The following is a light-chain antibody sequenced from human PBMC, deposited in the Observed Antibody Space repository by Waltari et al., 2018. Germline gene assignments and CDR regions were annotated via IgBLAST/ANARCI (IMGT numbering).Light chain of an antibody. CDR2: DAA. J-gene: IGKJ1*01. V-gene: IGKV3-20*01. CDR1: QSISKY. Sequence: QSPGTLSLSPGERATLSCRASQSISKYLAWYQQKPGQAPRLLIYDAASRATGIPDRFGGSGSGTDFSLTISRLEPEDSAVYYCQKYGTLPATFGQGTKVEIK. CDR3: QKYGTLPAT.